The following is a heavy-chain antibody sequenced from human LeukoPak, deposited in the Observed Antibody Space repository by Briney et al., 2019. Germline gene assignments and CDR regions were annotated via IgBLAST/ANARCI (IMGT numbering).Heavy chain of an antibody. CDR1: GFTFSSYW. Sequence: GGSLRLSCAASGFTFSSYWMTWVRQAPGKGLESVANIKQDGREKYYVDSVKGRFTISRNNDKNSLYLQMNSLSAEDTDVYYCARDRRGVGYRPQYYYYYYMDVWGKGTTVTVSS. V-gene: IGHV3-7*01. J-gene: IGHJ6*03. D-gene: IGHD5-24*01. CDR2: IKQDGREK. CDR3: ARDRRGVGYRPQYYYYYYMDV.